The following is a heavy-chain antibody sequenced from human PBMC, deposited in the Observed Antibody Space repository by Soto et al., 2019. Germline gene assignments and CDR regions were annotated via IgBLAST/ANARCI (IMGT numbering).Heavy chain of an antibody. J-gene: IGHJ4*02. Sequence: ASVKVSCKASGFSFTSYGLSWVREVPGQGLEWMGWISPENGNTKYARAFQGRVIMTTEASTSSAYMELTSLRSEDTAVYYCTRSAVRPSGGLIGPFDYWGQGTLVTVSS. V-gene: IGHV1-18*01. CDR2: ISPENGNT. D-gene: IGHD3-16*02. CDR1: GFSFTSYG. CDR3: TRSAVRPSGGLIGPFDY.